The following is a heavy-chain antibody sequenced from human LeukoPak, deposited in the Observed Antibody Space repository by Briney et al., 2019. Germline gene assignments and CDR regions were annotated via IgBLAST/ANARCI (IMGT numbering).Heavy chain of an antibody. CDR3: ARGGSYSIAFSDY. V-gene: IGHV3-9*01. D-gene: IGHD6-13*01. Sequence: PGRSLRLSCAASGFTFDDYAMHWVRQAPGKGLEWVSGISWNSGNIGYADSVKGRFTISRDNAKNSLYLQMNSLRAEDTAVYYCARGGSYSIAFSDYWGQGTLVTVSS. J-gene: IGHJ4*02. CDR1: GFTFDDYA. CDR2: ISWNSGNI.